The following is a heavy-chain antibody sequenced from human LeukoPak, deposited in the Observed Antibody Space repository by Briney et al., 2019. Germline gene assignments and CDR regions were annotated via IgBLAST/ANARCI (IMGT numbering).Heavy chain of an antibody. D-gene: IGHD3-9*01. J-gene: IGHJ4*02. Sequence: GGSLRLSCAASGFTFSSYAMSWVRQAPGKGLEWVSAISGSGGSTYYADSVKGRFTISRDNSKNTLCLQMNSLRAEDTAVYYCATEANDILTGYYATFDYCGQGALVTVSS. V-gene: IGHV3-23*01. CDR2: ISGSGGST. CDR1: GFTFSSYA. CDR3: ATEANDILTGYYATFDY.